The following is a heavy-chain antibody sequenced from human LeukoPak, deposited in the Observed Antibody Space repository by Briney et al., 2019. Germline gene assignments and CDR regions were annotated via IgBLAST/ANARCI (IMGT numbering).Heavy chain of an antibody. Sequence: PGGSLRLSCAASGFTLSNYYMHWVRQAPGKGLEWVAVMWYDGSNKYYADSVKGRFTISRDNAKNTLYLQMNSLRAEDTAVYYCARGYYYGSTSEYYFDYWGQGTLVTVSS. D-gene: IGHD3-10*01. CDR2: MWYDGSNK. CDR1: GFTLSNYY. CDR3: ARGYYYGSTSEYYFDY. J-gene: IGHJ4*02. V-gene: IGHV3-33*08.